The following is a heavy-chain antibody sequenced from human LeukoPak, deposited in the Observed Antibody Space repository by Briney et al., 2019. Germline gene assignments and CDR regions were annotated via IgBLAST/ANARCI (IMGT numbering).Heavy chain of an antibody. J-gene: IGHJ4*02. CDR2: TSGTGGTT. V-gene: IGHV3-23*01. CDR3: VRDLNWAFDY. CDR1: GFTISNYA. D-gene: IGHD3-16*01. Sequence: GGSLRLSCAASGFTISNYAMTWVRQAPGKGLEWVSSTSGTGGTTVYADSVKGRFTISRDNAKNSLYLQINSLRAEDTAVYYCVRDLNWAFDYWGQGTLVTVSS.